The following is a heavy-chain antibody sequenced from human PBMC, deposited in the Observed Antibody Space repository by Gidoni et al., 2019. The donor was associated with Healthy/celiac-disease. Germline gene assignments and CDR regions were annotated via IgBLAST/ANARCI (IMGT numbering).Heavy chain of an antibody. J-gene: IGHJ4*02. CDR2: INTNTGNP. CDR1: GYTFPSYA. D-gene: IGHD6-13*01. V-gene: IGHV7-4-1*02. CDR3: ARGPPNTFLIAAAATGY. Sequence: QVQLVQSGSALKKPGASVKVSCKASGYTFPSYAMNWVRQAPGQGLEWMGWINTNTGNPTYAQGFTGRFVFSLDTSVSTAYLQISSLKAEDTAVYYCARGPPNTFLIAAAATGYWGQGTLVTVSS.